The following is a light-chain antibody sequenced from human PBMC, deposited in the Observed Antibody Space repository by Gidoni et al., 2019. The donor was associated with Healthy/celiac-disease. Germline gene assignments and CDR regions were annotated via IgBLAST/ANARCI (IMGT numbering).Light chain of an antibody. J-gene: IGKJ2*01. V-gene: IGKV3-15*01. Sequence: ELVMTQSPATLSVSPGERATLSCRSSPSVSNNLAWYQQKAGQAPRLLIYGASTRATGIPLRFSGSGSGKEFTLTISSLQSEDVAVYYCQQYNNWLYTFGQGTKLESK. CDR1: PSVSNN. CDR2: GAS. CDR3: QQYNNWLYT.